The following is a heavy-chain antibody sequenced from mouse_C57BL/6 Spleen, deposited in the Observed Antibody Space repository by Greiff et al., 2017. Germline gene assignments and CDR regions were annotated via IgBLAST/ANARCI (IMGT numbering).Heavy chain of an antibody. CDR1: GYTFTDYE. Sequence: QVQLQQSGAELVRPGASVTLSCKASGYTFTDYEMHWVKQTPVHGLEWIGAIDPETGGTAYNQKFKGKATLTADKSSSTAYMELRSLTSEDSAVYYCSREYDPSGFAYWGQGTLVTVSA. CDR3: SREYDPSGFAY. V-gene: IGHV1-15*01. D-gene: IGHD2-3*01. CDR2: IDPETGGT. J-gene: IGHJ3*01.